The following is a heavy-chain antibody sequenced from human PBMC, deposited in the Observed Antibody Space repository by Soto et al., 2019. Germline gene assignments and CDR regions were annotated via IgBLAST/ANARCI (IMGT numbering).Heavy chain of an antibody. V-gene: IGHV3-23*01. CDR2: ISGSGGST. CDR1: GFTFSSYA. CDR3: ARADVRRNYDFWSGYYGTLSDY. D-gene: IGHD3-3*01. J-gene: IGHJ4*02. Sequence: PGGSLRLSCAASGFTFSSYAMSWVRQAPGKGLEWVSAISGSGGSTYYADSVKGRFTISRDNAKNSLYLQMNSLRAEDTAVYYCARADVRRNYDFWSGYYGTLSDYWGQGTLVTVSS.